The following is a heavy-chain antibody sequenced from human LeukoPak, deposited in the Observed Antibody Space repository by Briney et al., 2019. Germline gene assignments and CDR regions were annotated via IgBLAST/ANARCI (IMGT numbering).Heavy chain of an antibody. CDR2: IIPIFGIA. J-gene: IGHJ4*02. V-gene: IGHV1-69*04. CDR1: GGTFSSYA. D-gene: IGHD5-24*01. Sequence: ASVKVSCKASGGTFSSYAISWVRQAPGQGLEWMGRIIPIFGIANYAQKFQGRVTITADKSTSTAYMELSSLRSEDTAVYYCARDLQLLLDYWGQGPLVTVSS. CDR3: ARDLQLLLDY.